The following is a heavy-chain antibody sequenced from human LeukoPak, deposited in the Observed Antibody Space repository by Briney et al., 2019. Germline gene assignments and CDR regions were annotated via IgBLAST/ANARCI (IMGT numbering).Heavy chain of an antibody. Sequence: GGSLRLSCAASGFTFSSNSMNWVRQAPGKGPEWVSSISSRPDYIYYADSVKGRFTISRDNSKNTLYLHMNSLRAEDTAVYYCTKLGLVDPIAIPWGQGTLVTVSS. J-gene: IGHJ5*02. CDR1: GFTFSSNS. CDR2: ISSRPDYI. V-gene: IGHV3-21*01. D-gene: IGHD2-21*01. CDR3: TKLGLVDPIAIP.